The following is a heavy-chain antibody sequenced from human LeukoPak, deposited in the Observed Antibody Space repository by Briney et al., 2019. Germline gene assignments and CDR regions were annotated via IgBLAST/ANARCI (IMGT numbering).Heavy chain of an antibody. Sequence: GASVKVSCTASGYTFTSYDINWVRQATGQGLEWMGWMNPNSGNTGYAQKFQGRVTMTRNTSISTAYMELSSLRSEDTAVYYCARAGNYHYYYYYMDVWGKGTTVTVSS. CDR3: ARAGNYHYYYYYMDV. D-gene: IGHD4-11*01. CDR1: GYTFTSYD. V-gene: IGHV1-8*01. J-gene: IGHJ6*03. CDR2: MNPNSGNT.